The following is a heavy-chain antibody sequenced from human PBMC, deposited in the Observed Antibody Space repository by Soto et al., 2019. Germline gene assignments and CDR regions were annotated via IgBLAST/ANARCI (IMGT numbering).Heavy chain of an antibody. J-gene: IGHJ5*02. V-gene: IGHV4-39*01. CDR2: IFYTGST. D-gene: IGHD6-13*01. Sequence: SETLSLTCTVSGGSISSIGYYGAGIRHPPGKGLEWIGSIFYTGSTYYSPSLKGRLTISVDPSKNQFSLKLTYVTAADTAMYYCARPKTIGAAAGKGWFDPWGQGTLVTVSS. CDR3: ARPKTIGAAAGKGWFDP. CDR1: GGSISSIGYY.